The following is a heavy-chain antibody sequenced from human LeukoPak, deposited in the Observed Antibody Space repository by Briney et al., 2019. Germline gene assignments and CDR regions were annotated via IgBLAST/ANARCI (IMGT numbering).Heavy chain of an antibody. D-gene: IGHD3-16*01. V-gene: IGHV3-7*03. J-gene: IGHJ5*02. CDR1: GFTFSRYW. CDR2: INHNGNVN. CDR3: TTDPGDFGNP. Sequence: GGSLRLSCAASGFTFSRYWMNWARQAPGKGLEWVASINHNGNVNYYVDSVKGRFTISRDNAKNSLYLQMSNLRAEDTAVYYCTTDPGDFGNPWGQGTLVTVSS.